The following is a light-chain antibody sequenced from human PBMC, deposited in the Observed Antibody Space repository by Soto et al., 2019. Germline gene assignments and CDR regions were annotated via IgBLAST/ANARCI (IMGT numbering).Light chain of an antibody. V-gene: IGKV2-30*01. CDR1: QSLVYSDGNTY. CDR2: RVS. J-gene: IGKJ1*01. Sequence: DVVMTQSPLSLSVTLGQPASISCRSSQSLVYSDGNTYLHWFRQRPGQPPRRLIHRVSNRDSGVPDRFSGSGSGTVFTLKISRVEAEDVGVYYCMQGTHFPPWTFGQGTKVEI. CDR3: MQGTHFPPWT.